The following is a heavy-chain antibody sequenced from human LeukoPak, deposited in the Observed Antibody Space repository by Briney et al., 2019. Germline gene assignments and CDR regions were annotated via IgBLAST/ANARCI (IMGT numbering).Heavy chain of an antibody. CDR3: ARAVYGMDV. V-gene: IGHV4-59*01. CDR2: IYYSGST. Sequence: SETLSLTCTVSGGSISSYYWSWIRQPPGKGLEWIGYIYYSGSTNYNPSLKSRVTISVDTSKNQFSLELSSVTAADTAVYYCARAVYGMDVWGQGTTVTVSS. CDR1: GGSISSYY. J-gene: IGHJ6*02.